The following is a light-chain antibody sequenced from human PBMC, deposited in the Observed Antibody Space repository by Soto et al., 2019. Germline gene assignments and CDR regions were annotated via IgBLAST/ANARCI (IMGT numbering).Light chain of an antibody. V-gene: IGKV3-20*01. CDR1: QSVSSSY. CDR2: GAS. CDR3: QQYGSSPT. Sequence: EIVLTQSPGTLSLSPGERATLSCRASQSVSSSYLAWYQQKPGQAPRLLIYGASSRATGITDRFSGSESGTDFTLTSSRLEPEDFAVYYCQQYGSSPTFGQGTKVEIK. J-gene: IGKJ1*01.